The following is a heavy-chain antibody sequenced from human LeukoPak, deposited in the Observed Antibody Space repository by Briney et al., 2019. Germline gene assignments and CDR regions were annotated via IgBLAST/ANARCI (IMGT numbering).Heavy chain of an antibody. D-gene: IGHD1-20*01. V-gene: IGHV6-1*01. CDR1: GDSVSNNSAT. CDR2: TYYRSKWYR. J-gene: IGHJ4*02. Sequence: SQTLSLTCAISGDSVSNNSATWNWIRQSPSRGLEWLGRTYYRSKWYRDYAVSVKSRITINPDTSKNQFSLQLNSVTPEDMAVYYCARDRWANWNYVDYWGQGTLVTVSS. CDR3: ARDRWANWNYVDY.